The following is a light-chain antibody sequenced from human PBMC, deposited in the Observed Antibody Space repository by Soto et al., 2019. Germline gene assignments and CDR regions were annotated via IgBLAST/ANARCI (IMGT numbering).Light chain of an antibody. CDR1: SSDVGGYNY. V-gene: IGLV2-14*01. Sequence: QSALTQPASVSGSPGQSITISCTGTSSDVGGYNYVSWYQQHPGKAPKLMIYDVSNRPSGVSNRFSGSKSGNTASLTISGLQAEDEADYYCSSYTSSSTPGNWVFGGGTKVTVL. CDR2: DVS. CDR3: SSYTSSSTPGNWV. J-gene: IGLJ3*02.